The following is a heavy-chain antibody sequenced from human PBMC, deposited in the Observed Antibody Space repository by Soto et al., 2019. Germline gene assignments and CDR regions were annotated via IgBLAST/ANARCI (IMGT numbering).Heavy chain of an antibody. V-gene: IGHV1-18*01. J-gene: IGHJ3*02. CDR1: GHTFSTYG. Sequence: QVQLVQSGPEVKKPGASVTVSCKASGHTFSTYGINWVRQAPGQGLEWMGWISPYNGNTNYAQKFQGRATMTTVTATXXAYMELMSLRSDDTAVYYCARGSQKRLLDFDAFDIWGQGTMVTVSS. CDR3: ARGSQKRLLDFDAFDI. D-gene: IGHD6-19*01. CDR2: ISPYNGNT.